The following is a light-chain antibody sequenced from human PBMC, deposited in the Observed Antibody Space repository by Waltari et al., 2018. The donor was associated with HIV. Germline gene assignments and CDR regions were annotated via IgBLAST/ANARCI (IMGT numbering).Light chain of an antibody. Sequence: QSALTQPASVSGSPGQSITISCTGTSSDVGGYNYVSWYQQHPGKAPKLIIYDVSNRPSGVSLRFSASKSGNTASLTISGLQAEDEADYYCSSYTSSSTVVFGGGTKVTVL. CDR2: DVS. V-gene: IGLV2-14*03. CDR1: SSDVGGYNY. J-gene: IGLJ2*01. CDR3: SSYTSSSTVV.